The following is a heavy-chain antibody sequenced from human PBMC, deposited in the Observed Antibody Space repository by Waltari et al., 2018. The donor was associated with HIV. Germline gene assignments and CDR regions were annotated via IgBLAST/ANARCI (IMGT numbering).Heavy chain of an antibody. D-gene: IGHD2-2*01. V-gene: IGHV1-18*01. CDR3: ARGAGYCSSTSCHYYYYGMDV. J-gene: IGHJ6*02. Sequence: APGQGLEWMGWISAYNGNTNYAQKLQGRVTMTTDTSTSTAYMELRSLRSDDTAVYYCARGAGYCSSTSCHYYYYGMDVWGQGTTVTVSS. CDR2: ISAYNGNT.